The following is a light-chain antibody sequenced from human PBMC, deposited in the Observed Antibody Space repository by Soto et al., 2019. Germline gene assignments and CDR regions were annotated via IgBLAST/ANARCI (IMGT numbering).Light chain of an antibody. J-gene: IGKJ1*01. V-gene: IGKV3-20*01. Sequence: EIVLTQSPGSLSLSPGEGATLSCRASQSVSSSFFAWYQQKPGQAPSLLIYGASRRATSVPDMFSGSGSGTEFTLGISRLEPEHVAVHFCQQCESSETFGQGTKLEIK. CDR2: GAS. CDR1: QSVSSSF. CDR3: QQCESSET.